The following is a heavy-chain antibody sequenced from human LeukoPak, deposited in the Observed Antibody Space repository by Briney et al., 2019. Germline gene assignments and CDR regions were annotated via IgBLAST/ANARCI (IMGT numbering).Heavy chain of an antibody. CDR1: GFTFSRYW. CDR2: IKEDGSEK. Sequence: GGSLRLSCAASGFTFSRYWMSWVRQAPGKGLEWVANIKEDGSEKYYVDPVKGRFTISRDNAKNSLYLQMNSLRAEDTAVYYCARLNYYDYKGPDAFDIWGQGTMVPVSS. J-gene: IGHJ3*02. D-gene: IGHD3-22*01. CDR3: ARLNYYDYKGPDAFDI. V-gene: IGHV3-7*01.